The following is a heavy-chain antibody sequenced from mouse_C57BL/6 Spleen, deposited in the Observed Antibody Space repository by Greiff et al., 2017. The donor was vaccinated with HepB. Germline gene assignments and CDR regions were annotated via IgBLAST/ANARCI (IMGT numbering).Heavy chain of an antibody. CDR1: GFSLTSYG. CDR2: IWRGGST. V-gene: IGHV2-5*01. Sequence: QVQLQQSGPGLVQPSQSLSITCTVSGFSLTSYGVHWVRQSPGKGLEWLGVIWRGGSTDYNAAFMSRLSITKDNSKSQVFFKMNSLQADDTAIYYCAKKSYGSSDWYFDVWGTGTTVTVSS. CDR3: AKKSYGSSDWYFDV. J-gene: IGHJ1*03. D-gene: IGHD1-1*01.